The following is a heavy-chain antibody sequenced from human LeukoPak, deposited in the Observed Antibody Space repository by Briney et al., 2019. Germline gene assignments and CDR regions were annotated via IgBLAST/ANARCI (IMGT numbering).Heavy chain of an antibody. CDR2: IWNDGSRD. CDR1: GFTFRNYG. V-gene: IGHV3-33*01. J-gene: IGHJ4*02. CDR3: ATVRGSDWYMDY. Sequence: PGTSLRLSCAASGFTFRNYGMNWVRQAPGKGLEWVALIWNDGSRDYYVDFVKGRFTVSRDNSKNTLYLQMKNLRAEDTAVYYCATVRGSDWYMDYWGQGTLVTVSS. D-gene: IGHD6-19*01.